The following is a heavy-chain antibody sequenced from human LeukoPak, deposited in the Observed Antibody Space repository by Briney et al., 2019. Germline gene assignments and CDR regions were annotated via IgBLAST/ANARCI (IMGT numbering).Heavy chain of an antibody. D-gene: IGHD5-18*01. J-gene: IGHJ4*02. V-gene: IGHV3-30*02. CDR2: IRYDGSNK. CDR3: AKDCCGYSYGSNFDY. Sequence: PGGSLRLSCAASGFTFSSYGMHWVRQAPGKGLEWVAFIRYDGSNKYYADSVKGRFTISRDNSKNTLYLQMNSLRAEDMAVYYCAKDCCGYSYGSNFDYWGQGTLVTVSP. CDR1: GFTFSSYG.